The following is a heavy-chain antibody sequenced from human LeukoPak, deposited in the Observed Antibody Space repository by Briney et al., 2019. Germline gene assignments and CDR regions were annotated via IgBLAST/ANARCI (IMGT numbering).Heavy chain of an antibody. CDR1: GGSFNRFA. D-gene: IGHD6-13*01. Sequence: SETLSLTCAVYGGSFNRFAWNWVRQPPGKGLESIWEIKHSAKTSDNPSLKSRVPMSVATTKNQFSLKLSSVTAADTAVHYCARDRGDEQQLVLGWFDPWGQGTLVTVSS. CDR3: ARDRGDEQQLVLGWFDP. CDR2: IKHSAKT. V-gene: IGHV4-34*01. J-gene: IGHJ5*02.